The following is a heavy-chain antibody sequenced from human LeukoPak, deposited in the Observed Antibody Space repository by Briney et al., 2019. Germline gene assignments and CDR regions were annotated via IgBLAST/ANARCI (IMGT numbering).Heavy chain of an antibody. CDR1: GFTFSNAW. Sequence: PGGSLRLSCAASGFTFSNAWMNWVRQASGKGLEWVGRIKRKTDGGTPDYAAPVKGRFTISRDDSKNTLYLQMNSLKTEDTAVYYCTTDLTGYYDFWSGYYTGFGGEDAFDIWGQGTMVTVSS. J-gene: IGHJ3*02. D-gene: IGHD3-3*01. CDR3: TTDLTGYYDFWSGYYTGFGGEDAFDI. CDR2: IKRKTDGGTP. V-gene: IGHV3-15*07.